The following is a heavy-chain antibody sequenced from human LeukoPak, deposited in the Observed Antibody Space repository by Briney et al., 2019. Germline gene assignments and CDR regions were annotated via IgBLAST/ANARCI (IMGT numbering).Heavy chain of an antibody. J-gene: IGHJ4*02. D-gene: IGHD6-19*01. V-gene: IGHV3-74*01. CDR3: ARGGVGCFDF. Sequence: GGSLRLSCATSGFTFTSYWMHWVRQAPGKGLVWVSRIHSDGVSTSYADSVKGRFTISRDNAKNTLSLQTNSLGAEDTAVYYCARGGVGCFDFWGQGTLVTVSS. CDR2: IHSDGVST. CDR1: GFTFTSYW.